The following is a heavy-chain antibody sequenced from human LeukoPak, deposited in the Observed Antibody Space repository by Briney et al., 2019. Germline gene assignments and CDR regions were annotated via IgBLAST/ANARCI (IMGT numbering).Heavy chain of an antibody. J-gene: IGHJ4*02. CDR3: ARDLMGIAYRGAFYY. V-gene: IGHV3-30*04. CDR1: GFRFSNYA. Sequence: GGSLRLSCVASGFRFSNYALHWVRQAPGKGLEWVAVISYDDTNKYYVDSVKGRFTISRDNSKNTLYLQMNSLRAEDTAVYYCARDLMGIAYRGAFYYWGQGTLVTVSS. CDR2: ISYDDTNK. D-gene: IGHD6-13*01.